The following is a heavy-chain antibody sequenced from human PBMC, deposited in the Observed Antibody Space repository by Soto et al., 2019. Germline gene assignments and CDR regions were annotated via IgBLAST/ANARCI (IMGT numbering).Heavy chain of an antibody. CDR3: ARISSGFGELFDY. D-gene: IGHD3-10*01. J-gene: IGHJ4*02. V-gene: IGHV2-5*02. Sequence: QITLKESGPTLVKPTQTLTLTCFFSGFSLSSSGVGVGWIRQPPGKALEWLALIYWDDDKHFSPSLKTRLTITKDTSKNQVVLTLTNVDPVDTGTYYCARISSGFGELFDYWGQGTLVTVSS. CDR2: IYWDDDK. CDR1: GFSLSSSGVG.